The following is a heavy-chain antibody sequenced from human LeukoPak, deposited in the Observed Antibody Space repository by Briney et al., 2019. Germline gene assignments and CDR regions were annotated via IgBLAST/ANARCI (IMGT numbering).Heavy chain of an antibody. J-gene: IGHJ6*03. Sequence: ASVKVSCKASGYTFISYGISWVRQAPGQGLEWMGWISTYNGNTNYAQKLQGRVTVTTDTSTSTAYMELRSLRSDDTAVYYCARDVSDFWSFSKYYYMDVWGKGTTVSVSS. CDR3: ARDVSDFWSFSKYYYMDV. D-gene: IGHD3-3*01. V-gene: IGHV1-18*01. CDR2: ISTYNGNT. CDR1: GYTFISYG.